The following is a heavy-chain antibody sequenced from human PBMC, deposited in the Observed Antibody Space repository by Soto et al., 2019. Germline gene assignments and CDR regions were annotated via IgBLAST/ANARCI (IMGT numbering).Heavy chain of an antibody. Sequence: QVQLVQSGAEVKQPGASVKVSCKASGYTFTSYDINWVRQATGQGLEWMGWMNPNSGNTGYAQTFQGRVTMTRNTSISTAYMELSSIRSKDTDVYYCAGGGFSVLVPAAISIPSSLPFSYYYYGMHVWGQEATVTVSS. V-gene: IGHV1-8*01. D-gene: IGHD2-2*02. CDR3: AGGGFSVLVPAAISIPSSLPFSYYYYGMHV. J-gene: IGHJ6*02. CDR2: MNPNSGNT. CDR1: GYTFTSYD.